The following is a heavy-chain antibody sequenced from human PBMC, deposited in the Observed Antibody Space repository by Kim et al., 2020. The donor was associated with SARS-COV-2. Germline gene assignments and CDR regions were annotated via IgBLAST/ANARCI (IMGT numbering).Heavy chain of an antibody. CDR2: IIPIFGTA. V-gene: IGHV1-69*13. Sequence: SVKVSCKASGGTFSSYAISWVRQAPGQGLEWMGGIIPIFGTANYAQKFQGRVTITADESTSTAYMELSSLRSEDTAVYYCARDEGYCSGGSCHDYYYGMDVWDQGTTVTVSS. CDR1: GGTFSSYA. D-gene: IGHD2-15*01. CDR3: ARDEGYCSGGSCHDYYYGMDV. J-gene: IGHJ6*02.